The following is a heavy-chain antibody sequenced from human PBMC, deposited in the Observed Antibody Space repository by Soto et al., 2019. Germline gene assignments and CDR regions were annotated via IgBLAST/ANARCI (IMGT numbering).Heavy chain of an antibody. Sequence: EMQVLASGGGLVQPGGSLRLSCATSGFTFSSYAMTWVRQAPGKGLEWVSSISGSGGTIYYADSVKGRFTISRDNSKNTLDLQMNSLRAEDTAVYYCAKGNDATCYNAFHIWGQGTMVTVSS. CDR2: ISGSGGTI. CDR3: AKGNDATCYNAFHI. CDR1: GFTFSSYA. J-gene: IGHJ3*02. D-gene: IGHD2-2*01. V-gene: IGHV3-23*01.